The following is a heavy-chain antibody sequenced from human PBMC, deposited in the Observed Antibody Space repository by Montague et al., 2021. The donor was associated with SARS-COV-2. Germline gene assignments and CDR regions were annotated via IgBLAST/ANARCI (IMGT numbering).Heavy chain of an antibody. CDR1: GFIVSHNY. V-gene: IGHV3-66*01. CDR2: IYSGGNT. J-gene: IGHJ6*02. CDR3: ARDPYGMDV. Sequence: SLRRSCAASGFIVSHNYMSWVRQAPGKGLEWVSIIYSGGNTYYADSVKGRFTISRDNSKNTLYLQMNNLRAEDTALYYCARDPYGMDVWGQGTTVTVSS.